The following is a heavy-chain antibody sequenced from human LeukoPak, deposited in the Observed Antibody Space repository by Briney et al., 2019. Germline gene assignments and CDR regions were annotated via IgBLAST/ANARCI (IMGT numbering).Heavy chain of an antibody. Sequence: GGSLRLSCAASGFTFSGYAMAWVRQAPGKGLEGVSSITITGSSPSYADSVKGRFTVSRDNSKNTLYLQMNSLRAEDTAVYFCAKSSSSWSYYFNYRGQGTLVTVSS. CDR2: ITITGSSP. D-gene: IGHD6-13*01. CDR3: AKSSSSWSYYFNY. CDR1: GFTFSGYA. V-gene: IGHV3-23*01. J-gene: IGHJ4*02.